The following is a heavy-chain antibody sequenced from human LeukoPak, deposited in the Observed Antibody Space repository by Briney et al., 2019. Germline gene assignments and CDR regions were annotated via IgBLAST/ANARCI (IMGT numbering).Heavy chain of an antibody. Sequence: GASVKVSCKASGYTFTDYYLHWLRQAPGQGLEWMGWIHPNSGGTNYAQNFQGRVTMTRDTSITTAYMELSRLTSDDTAVYYCAREYYYNYYMDVWGKGTTVTISS. V-gene: IGHV1-2*02. CDR1: GYTFTDYY. J-gene: IGHJ6*03. CDR3: AREYYYNYYMDV. CDR2: IHPNSGGT.